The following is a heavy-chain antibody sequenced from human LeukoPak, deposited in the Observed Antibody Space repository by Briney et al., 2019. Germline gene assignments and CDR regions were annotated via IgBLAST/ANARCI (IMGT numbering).Heavy chain of an antibody. CDR3: ARAVEGTTYFDY. CDR1: GFTLSSYE. J-gene: IGHJ4*02. CDR2: ISASDTSI. Sequence: GGSLRLSCAASGFTLSSYEMNWVRQAPGKGLEWVSYISASDTSIYYADSVKGRFTFSRDNAKNSVYLQMYSLRAEDTALYYCARAVEGTTYFDYWGQGTLVTVSS. V-gene: IGHV3-48*03. D-gene: IGHD1-26*01.